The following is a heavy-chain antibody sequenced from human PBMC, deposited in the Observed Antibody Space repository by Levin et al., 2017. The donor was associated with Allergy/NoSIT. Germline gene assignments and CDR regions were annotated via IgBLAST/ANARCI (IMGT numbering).Heavy chain of an antibody. CDR1: GFTFRSYG. CDR2: ISYDGSKK. CDR3: AKEREGGATYFDY. V-gene: IGHV3-30*18. J-gene: IGHJ4*02. D-gene: IGHD1-26*01. Sequence: LSLTCAASGFTFRSYGMHWVRQAPGKGLEWVAVISYDGSKKYYAESVKGRFTISRDNSKNTLYLQMNSLRAEDTAVYYCAKEREGGATYFDYWGQGTLVTVSS.